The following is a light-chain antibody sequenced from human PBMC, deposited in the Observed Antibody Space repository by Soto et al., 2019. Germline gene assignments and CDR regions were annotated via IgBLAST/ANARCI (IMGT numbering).Light chain of an antibody. Sequence: DIPMTQSPSTLSASVGDRVAITCRASQNIEMWLAWYQQKPGKAPRLLMYQASNLESGNPSRFSGSGSGTEFTLTISSLQPDDFATYYCHQYKSYPWTFGQGTKVEIK. J-gene: IGKJ1*01. CDR1: QNIEMW. CDR2: QAS. V-gene: IGKV1-5*03. CDR3: HQYKSYPWT.